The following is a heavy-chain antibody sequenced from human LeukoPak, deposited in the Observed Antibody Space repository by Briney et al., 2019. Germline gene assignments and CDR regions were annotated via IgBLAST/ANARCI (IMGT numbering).Heavy chain of an antibody. CDR1: GYSFTSYW. CDR3: AVGYCSSTSCSDAFDI. CDR2: IYPGDSDT. J-gene: IGHJ3*02. D-gene: IGHD2-2*01. V-gene: IGHV5-51*01. Sequence: GESLKISCKGSGYSFTSYWIGWVRQMPGKGLEWMGIIYPGDSDTRYSPSFQGQVTISADKSISTAYLQWSSLKASDTAMYYCAVGYCSSTSCSDAFDIWGQGTMVTASS.